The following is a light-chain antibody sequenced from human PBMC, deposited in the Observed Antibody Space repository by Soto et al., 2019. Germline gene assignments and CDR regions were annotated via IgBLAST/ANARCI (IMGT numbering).Light chain of an antibody. CDR3: QQYDSWPYT. CDR1: QSVRSH. Sequence: EILMTQSPATLSVSPGEGGTLSCRASQSVRSHLVWYQQRPGQASRLLIFGASTRATDIPARFSGSGSGTDFTLTISSLQSQDFAVYYCQQYDSWPYTFGQGTKLEIK. CDR2: GAS. J-gene: IGKJ2*01. V-gene: IGKV3-15*01.